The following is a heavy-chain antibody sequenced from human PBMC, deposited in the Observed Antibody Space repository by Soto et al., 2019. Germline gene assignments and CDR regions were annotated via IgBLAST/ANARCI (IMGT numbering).Heavy chain of an antibody. CDR2: LFYSGNT. J-gene: IGHJ3*02. Sequence: PSETLSLTCTVSGGSITNYYWSWIRQPPGKGLEWVAFLFYSGNTSYNPSLKSRVTTSVDTSKNQFSLKLSSVTAADTAVYYCARHEGDSTPGADAFDIWGQGTMVTVSS. CDR1: GGSITNYY. D-gene: IGHD2-2*01. CDR3: ARHEGDSTPGADAFDI. V-gene: IGHV4-59*08.